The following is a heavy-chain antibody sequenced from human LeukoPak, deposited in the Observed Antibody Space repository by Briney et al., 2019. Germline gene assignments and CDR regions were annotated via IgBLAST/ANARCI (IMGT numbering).Heavy chain of an antibody. Sequence: GGSLRLSCAASGFTFGAYWMSWVRQAQGEGLEWVASIKQDGSQLDYVDSVKGRFTISRDNAKNSLYLQLNSLRAEDTALYYCARGRGWLDYWGQGTLVTVSS. CDR2: IKQDGSQL. CDR3: ARGRGWLDY. D-gene: IGHD5-12*01. CDR1: GFTFGAYW. V-gene: IGHV3-7*01. J-gene: IGHJ4*02.